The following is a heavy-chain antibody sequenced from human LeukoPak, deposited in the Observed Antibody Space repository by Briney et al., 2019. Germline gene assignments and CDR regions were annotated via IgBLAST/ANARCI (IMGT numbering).Heavy chain of an antibody. CDR3: AKDPNYYDSSGYYH. D-gene: IGHD3-22*01. Sequence: PGASLRLSCAASGFTFSSYAMSWVRQAPGKGLGWVSAISGSGGSTYYADSVKGRFTISRDNSKNTLYLQMNSLRAEDTAVYYCAKDPNYYDSSGYYHWGQGTLVTVSS. CDR1: GFTFSSYA. V-gene: IGHV3-23*01. CDR2: ISGSGGST. J-gene: IGHJ5*02.